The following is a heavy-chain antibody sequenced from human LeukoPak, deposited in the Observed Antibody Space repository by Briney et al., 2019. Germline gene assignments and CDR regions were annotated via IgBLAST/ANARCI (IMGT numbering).Heavy chain of an antibody. CDR3: TRDRSRAEHD. J-gene: IGHJ4*02. Sequence: GGSLRLSCAASGFTFSAHWMSWVRQAPGKGLEWVANINQGGSDKYYVDSVKGRFTISRDNANNLLYLQMNSLRGEETAVYYCTRDRSRAEHDWGQGTLVTVSS. D-gene: IGHD1-14*01. CDR2: INQGGSDK. CDR1: GFTFSAHW. V-gene: IGHV3-7*01.